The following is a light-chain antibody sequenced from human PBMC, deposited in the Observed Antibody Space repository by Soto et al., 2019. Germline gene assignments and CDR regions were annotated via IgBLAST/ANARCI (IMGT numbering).Light chain of an antibody. CDR3: SSYTSSSTSV. CDR1: SSDVGGYNY. J-gene: IGLJ2*01. CDR2: DVS. Sequence: QSALTQPASVSGSPGQSITISCTGTSSDVGGYNYVSWYQQHPGKAPKLMIYDVSNRPSGVSNRFSGSKSGNTASLTISGLQAEDEADYYCSSYTSSSTSVFGGGTKFTVL. V-gene: IGLV2-14*01.